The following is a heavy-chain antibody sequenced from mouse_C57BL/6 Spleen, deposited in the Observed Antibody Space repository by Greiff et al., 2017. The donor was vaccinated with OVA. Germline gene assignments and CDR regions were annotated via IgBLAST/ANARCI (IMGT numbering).Heavy chain of an antibody. CDR2: IDPSDSET. V-gene: IGHV1-52*01. Sequence: QVQLKQPGAELVRPGSSVKLSCKASGYTFTSYWMHWVKQRPIQGLEWIGNIDPSDSETHYNRKFKDKATLTVDKSSSTAYMQLSSLTSEDSAVYYCARDYYGSSPFAYWGQGTLVTVSA. J-gene: IGHJ3*01. CDR3: ARDYYGSSPFAY. D-gene: IGHD1-1*01. CDR1: GYTFTSYW.